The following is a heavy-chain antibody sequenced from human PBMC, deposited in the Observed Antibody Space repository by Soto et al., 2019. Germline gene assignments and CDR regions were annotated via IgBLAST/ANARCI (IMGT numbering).Heavy chain of an antibody. Sequence: QVQLAQSGAEVKKPGASVTVSCKASGYTFSSYGISWVRQAPGQGLEWVGWISFHNGYTKYATELQGRVTMTTDTSTSTAYTELRSLRSDDSAVYYCARLEHNFGPHDYWGQGTLVTVTS. CDR3: ARLEHNFGPHDY. J-gene: IGHJ4*02. CDR2: ISFHNGYT. CDR1: GYTFSSYG. V-gene: IGHV1-18*01. D-gene: IGHD1-1*01.